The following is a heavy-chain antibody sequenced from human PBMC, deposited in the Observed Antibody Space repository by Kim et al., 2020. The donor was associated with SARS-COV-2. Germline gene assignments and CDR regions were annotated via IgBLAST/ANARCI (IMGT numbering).Heavy chain of an antibody. Sequence: GGSLRLSCAASGFTFSSYSMNWVRQAPGKGLEWVSSISSSSSYIYYADSVKGRFTISRDNAKNSLYLQMNSLRAEDTAVYYCARERLGPGGEPDYYYYYGMDVWGQGTTVTVSS. CDR3: ARERLGPGGEPDYYYYYGMDV. V-gene: IGHV3-21*01. J-gene: IGHJ6*02. D-gene: IGHD3-16*01. CDR2: ISSSSSYI. CDR1: GFTFSSYS.